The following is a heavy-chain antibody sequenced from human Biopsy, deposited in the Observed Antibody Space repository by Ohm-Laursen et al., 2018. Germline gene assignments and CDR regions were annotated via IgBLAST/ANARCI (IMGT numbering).Heavy chain of an antibody. Sequence: ASVKVSCKASGYSFSTYDVNWVRQARGQGLEWMGWMIPSSGKTGYAQRFQGRVTLTMNTSISTAYMELSGLRSEDTAVYSCARTDDFNFDFDYWGQGTLVTVSS. CDR1: GYSFSTYD. J-gene: IGHJ4*02. CDR2: MIPSSGKT. CDR3: ARTDDFNFDFDY. D-gene: IGHD5-24*01. V-gene: IGHV1-8*01.